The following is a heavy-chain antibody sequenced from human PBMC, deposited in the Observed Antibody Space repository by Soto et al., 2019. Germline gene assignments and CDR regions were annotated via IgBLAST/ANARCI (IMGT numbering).Heavy chain of an antibody. Sequence: NPSETLSLTCTVSGGSISSSSYYWGWIRQPPGKGLEWIGSIYYSGSTYYNPSLKSRVTISVDTSKNQFSLKLSSVTAADTAVYYCARQSIIDSGWYYLDYWGQGTLVTVSS. V-gene: IGHV4-39*01. J-gene: IGHJ4*02. CDR1: GGSISSSSYY. CDR2: IYYSGST. D-gene: IGHD6-19*01. CDR3: ARQSIIDSGWYYLDY.